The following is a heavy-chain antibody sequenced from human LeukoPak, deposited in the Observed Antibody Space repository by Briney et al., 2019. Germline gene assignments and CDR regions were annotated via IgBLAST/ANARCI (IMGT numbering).Heavy chain of an antibody. CDR2: ISSSSSTI. CDR3: ARDRGGVVVPAAVFDY. J-gene: IGHJ4*02. D-gene: IGHD2-2*01. Sequence: GGSLRLSCAASGFTFSSYSMNWVRQAPGKGLEWVSYISSSSSTIYYADSVKGRFTISRDNAKNSLYLQMNSLRAEDTAVYYCARDRGGVVVPAAVFDYWGQGTLVTVS. V-gene: IGHV3-48*01. CDR1: GFTFSSYS.